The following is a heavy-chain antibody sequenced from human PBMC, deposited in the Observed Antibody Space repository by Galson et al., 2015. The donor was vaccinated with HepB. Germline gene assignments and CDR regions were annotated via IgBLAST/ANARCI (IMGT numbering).Heavy chain of an antibody. CDR1: GFTFSSYS. CDR2: ISSSSSTI. J-gene: IGHJ4*02. D-gene: IGHD2-15*01. Sequence: SLRLSCAASGFTFSSYSMNWVRQAPGKGLEWVSYISSSSSTIYYADSVKGRFTISRDNSKNTLYLQMNSLRAEDTAVYYCAKEFRCSGGSCPYYFDYWGQGTLVTVSS. CDR3: AKEFRCSGGSCPYYFDY. V-gene: IGHV3-48*01.